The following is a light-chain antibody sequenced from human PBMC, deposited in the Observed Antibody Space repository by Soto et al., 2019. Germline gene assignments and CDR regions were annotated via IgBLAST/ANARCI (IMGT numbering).Light chain of an antibody. J-gene: IGKJ4*01. CDR3: KQYNKWPLT. Sequence: EIVMTQSPATLSVSPGERATLSCRASQSVSSNLTWYQHKPGQAPSLLIYEASTRATGIPARFSGGGSGTEFTLTISSLQSGDFAVYYCKQYNKWPLTFGGGTKVEIK. CDR2: EAS. V-gene: IGKV3-15*01. CDR1: QSVSSN.